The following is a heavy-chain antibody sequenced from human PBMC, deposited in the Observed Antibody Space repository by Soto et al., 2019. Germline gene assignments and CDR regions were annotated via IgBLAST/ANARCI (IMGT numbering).Heavy chain of an antibody. V-gene: IGHV3-49*04. CDR2: IRRNAYGGIT. Sequence: PGGSLRLSCTTSGFTFGDYALSWVRQAPGKGLEWVGFIRRNAYGGITDYAASVKGRFTISRDDSKSIAYLQMNSLRTEDAALYYCTRASSLDFDFWGEGTLVTVSS. CDR3: TRASSLDFDF. D-gene: IGHD3-16*01. J-gene: IGHJ4*02. CDR1: GFTFGDYA.